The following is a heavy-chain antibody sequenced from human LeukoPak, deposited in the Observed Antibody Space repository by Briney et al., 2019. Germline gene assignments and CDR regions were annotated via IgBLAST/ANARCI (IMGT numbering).Heavy chain of an antibody. CDR2: IYPGDSDT. CDR1: GYSFTSYW. J-gene: IGHJ3*02. V-gene: IGHV5-51*01. D-gene: IGHD2-2*01. CDR3: ATPPHYCSSTSCPDAFDI. Sequence: GESLKISCKGSGYSFTSYWIGWVRQMPGKGLEWMGIIYPGDSDTRYSPSFQGQVTISADKSISTAYLQWGSLKASDTAMYYCATPPHYCSSTSCPDAFDIWGQGTMVTVSS.